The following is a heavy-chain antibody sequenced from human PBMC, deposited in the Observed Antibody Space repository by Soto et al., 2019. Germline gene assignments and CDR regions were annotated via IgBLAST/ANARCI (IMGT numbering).Heavy chain of an antibody. J-gene: IGHJ5*02. CDR2: IYATGTT. Sequence: PSETLSLTCTVSGASISGFYWGWIRKSAGKGLEWIGRIYATGTTDYNPSLKSRAMMSVDTSKKQFSLKLRSVTAADTAVYYCVRDGTKTLRDWFDPWGQGISVTVSS. V-gene: IGHV4-4*07. CDR1: GASISGFY. CDR3: VRDGTKTLRDWFDP. D-gene: IGHD1-1*01.